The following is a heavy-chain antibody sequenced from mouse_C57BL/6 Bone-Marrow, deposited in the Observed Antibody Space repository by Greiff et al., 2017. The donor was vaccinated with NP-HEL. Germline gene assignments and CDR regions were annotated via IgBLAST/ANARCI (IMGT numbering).Heavy chain of an antibody. D-gene: IGHD1-1*01. CDR2: IRNKANNHAT. V-gene: IGHV6-6*01. CDR3: TRRTTVVAHWYFDV. Sequence: EVQVVESGGGLVQPGGSMKLSCAASGFTFSDAWMDWVRQSPEKGLEWVAEIRNKANNHATYYAESVKGRFTISRDDSKSSVYLQMNSLRAEDTGIYYCTRRTTVVAHWYFDVWGTGTTVTVSS. CDR1: GFTFSDAW. J-gene: IGHJ1*03.